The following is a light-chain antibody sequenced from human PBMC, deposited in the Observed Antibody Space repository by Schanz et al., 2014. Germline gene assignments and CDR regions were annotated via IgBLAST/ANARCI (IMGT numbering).Light chain of an antibody. V-gene: IGKV3-20*01. CDR1: QSVSTY. Sequence: EIVLTQSPGTLSLSPGERATLSCRASQSVSTYLAWYQQKPGQAPRLLIYGASTRATGIPDRFSGSGSGTDFILTISRLEPEDFAVYYCQQYGGSPFTFGRGTKVELK. CDR3: QQYGGSPFT. J-gene: IGKJ4*01. CDR2: GAS.